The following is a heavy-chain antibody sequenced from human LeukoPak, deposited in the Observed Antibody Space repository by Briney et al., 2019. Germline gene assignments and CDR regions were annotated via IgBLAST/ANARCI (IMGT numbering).Heavy chain of an antibody. J-gene: IGHJ5*02. Sequence: PSETLSLTCTVSGGSISSYYWSWIRQPPGKGLEWIGYIYYSGSTNYNPSLKSRVTISVDTSKNQFSLKLSSVTAADTAVYYCARGGLAYCGGDCLDNWFDPWGQGTLVTVSS. CDR2: IYYSGST. V-gene: IGHV4-59*01. D-gene: IGHD2-21*02. CDR1: GGSISSYY. CDR3: ARGGLAYCGGDCLDNWFDP.